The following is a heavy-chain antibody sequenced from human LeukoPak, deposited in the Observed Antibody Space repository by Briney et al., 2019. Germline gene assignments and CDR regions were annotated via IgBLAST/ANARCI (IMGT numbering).Heavy chain of an antibody. D-gene: IGHD6-19*01. J-gene: IGHJ4*02. CDR1: GFTFSSYW. CDR2: ITDNGGTT. V-gene: IGHV3-23*01. CDR3: AKDLGIVGAEIFDY. Sequence: LSGGSLRLSCAASGFTFSSYWMHWVRQAPGKGLEWVSVITDNGGTTHYTDSVKGRFTISRDNSKNTLYLQMNSLRAEDTAVYYCAKDLGIVGAEIFDYWGQGTLVTVSS.